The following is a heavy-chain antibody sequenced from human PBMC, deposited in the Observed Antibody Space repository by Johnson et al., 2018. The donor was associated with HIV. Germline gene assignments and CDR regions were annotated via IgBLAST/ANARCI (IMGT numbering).Heavy chain of an antibody. CDR1: GFTFNKYN. CDR3: ARVASGAFDI. J-gene: IGHJ3*02. CDR2: ISYDGSNK. Sequence: QVQLVESGGGVVLPGRSLRLSCATSGFTFNKYNIHWVRQAPGKGLEWVAVISYDGSNKDYADSVKGRFTISRDNSKNTLYLQMNSLRPEDTAVYYCARVASGAFDIWGQGTMVTVSS. D-gene: IGHD3-3*01. V-gene: IGHV3-30-3*01.